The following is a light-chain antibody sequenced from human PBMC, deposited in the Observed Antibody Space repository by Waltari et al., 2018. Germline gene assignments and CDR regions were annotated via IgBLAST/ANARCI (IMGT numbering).Light chain of an antibody. CDR1: SSDVGGSNY. CDR2: DVS. V-gene: IGLV2-8*01. CDR3: SSYAGSNNHVV. J-gene: IGLJ2*01. Sequence: SALTQPPSASGSPGQSVTISCTGTSSDVGGSNYVPWYQPHPGKAPKLMSYDVSKRPSGVPDRFSGSKSGNTASLTVSGLQAEDEADYYCSSYAGSNNHVVFGGGTKLTVL.